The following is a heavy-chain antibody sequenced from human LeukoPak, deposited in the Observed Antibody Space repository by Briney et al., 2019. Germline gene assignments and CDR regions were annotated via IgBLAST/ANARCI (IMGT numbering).Heavy chain of an antibody. V-gene: IGHV3-23*01. Sequence: GGSLRLSCAASGFTFSSYAMSWVRQAPGKGLERVSAISGSGGSTYYADSVKGRFTISRDNSKNTLYLQMNSLRAEDTAVYYCADQVRGWTSFDYWGQGTLVTVSS. CDR2: ISGSGGST. CDR1: GFTFSSYA. D-gene: IGHD6-19*01. J-gene: IGHJ4*02. CDR3: ADQVRGWTSFDY.